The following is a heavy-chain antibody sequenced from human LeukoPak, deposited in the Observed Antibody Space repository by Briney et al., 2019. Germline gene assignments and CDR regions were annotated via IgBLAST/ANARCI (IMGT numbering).Heavy chain of an antibody. V-gene: IGHV1-69*13. Sequence: SVKVSCKASGGTFSSYAISWVRQAPGQGLEWMGGIIPIFGTANYAQRFQGRVTITADESTSTAYMELSSLRSEDTAVYYCARLYSYGTGRFDYWGQGTLVTVSS. CDR1: GGTFSSYA. J-gene: IGHJ4*02. D-gene: IGHD5-18*01. CDR3: ARLYSYGTGRFDY. CDR2: IIPIFGTA.